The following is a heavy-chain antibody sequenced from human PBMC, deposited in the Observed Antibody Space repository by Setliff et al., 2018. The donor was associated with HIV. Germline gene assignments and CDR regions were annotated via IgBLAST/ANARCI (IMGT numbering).Heavy chain of an antibody. CDR3: ARAVVPTYYDVLTGYVYYMDV. CDR2: IIPMFGAA. J-gene: IGHJ6*03. CDR1: GGTFSSYA. D-gene: IGHD3-9*01. V-gene: IGHV1-69*05. Sequence: ASVKVSCKASGGTFSSYAISWVRQAPGQGLEWMGGIIPMFGAANYAQKFQGRVTITTDASTSAAYMELSSLRSEDTAVYYCARAVVPTYYDVLTGYVYYMDVWGKGTTVTVSS.